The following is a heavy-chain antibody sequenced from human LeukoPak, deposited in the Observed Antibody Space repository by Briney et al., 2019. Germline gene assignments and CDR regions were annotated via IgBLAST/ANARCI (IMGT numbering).Heavy chain of an antibody. CDR3: AKGYSSAWYGLLDN. Sequence: GGSLRLSCAASGFTFFTYAMTGVPAALGEGREWGSTFGLRGGDTYYTRSGKGRFTLSRDNSTSTRYLHINSPRGEDTAVYYCAKGYSSAWYGLLDNWGQGTLIAVSS. CDR1: GFTFFTYA. CDR2: FGLRGGDT. V-gene: IGHV3-23*01. D-gene: IGHD6-19*01. J-gene: IGHJ4*02.